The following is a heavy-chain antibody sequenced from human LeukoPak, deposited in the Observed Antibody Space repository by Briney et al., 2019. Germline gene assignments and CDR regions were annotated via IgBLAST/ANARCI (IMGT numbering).Heavy chain of an antibody. CDR2: ISSSGGTR. CDR1: GFTFSGYE. D-gene: IGHD1/OR15-1a*01. J-gene: IGHJ3*02. CDR3: ARENTDDAFDI. Sequence: GGSLRLSCAASGFTFSGYEMNWVRQAPGKGLEWVSYISSSGGTRYYADSVKGRFTISRDNAKNSLYLQMNSLRAEDTAVYYCARENTDDAFDIWGQETMVTVSS. V-gene: IGHV3-48*03.